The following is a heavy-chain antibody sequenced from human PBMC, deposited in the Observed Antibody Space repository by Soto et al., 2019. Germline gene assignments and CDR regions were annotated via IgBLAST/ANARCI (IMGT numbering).Heavy chain of an antibody. Sequence: QVQLQESGPGLVQPSQTLSLTCSVSGASISSVGYYWTWIRQHPGEGLEWIGYIYHSGSTYYNPSPKSRLTISVDTSENQFSLRLSSVTAADTAVYYCGSFSDRITPATIVDWGQGTLVTVSS. J-gene: IGHJ4*02. CDR2: IYHSGST. CDR1: GASISSVGYY. D-gene: IGHD2-2*02. V-gene: IGHV4-31*03. CDR3: GSFSDRITPATIVD.